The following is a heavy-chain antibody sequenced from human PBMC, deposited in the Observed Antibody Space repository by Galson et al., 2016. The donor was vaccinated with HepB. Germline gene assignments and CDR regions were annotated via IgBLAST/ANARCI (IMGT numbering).Heavy chain of an antibody. CDR1: GGSISSGGYS. CDR2: IYHIGST. D-gene: IGHD4-17*01. J-gene: IGHJ5*02. CDR3: ARYYGGGFDP. Sequence: TLSLTCAVSGGSISSGGYSWSWIRQPPGKGLEWIGGIYHIGSTYYNPSLKSRVTIAVHTSKRQFSLKLNSVTAADTAVYYCARYYGGGFDPWGQGTLVTVSS. V-gene: IGHV4-30-2*01.